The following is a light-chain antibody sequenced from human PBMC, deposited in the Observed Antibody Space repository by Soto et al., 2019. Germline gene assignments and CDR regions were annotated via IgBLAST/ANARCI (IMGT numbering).Light chain of an antibody. CDR1: QDISKY. J-gene: IGKJ2*01. V-gene: IGKV1-33*01. Sequence: DIQMTQSPSSLSASVGDRVTITCQASQDISKYLNWYQQKPGKAPKLLIYDASNLETGVPSRFSGSGSGTAFTFTISSLQPEDVATYYCQQYNNYSYTVVQGTKVDSK. CDR2: DAS. CDR3: QQYNNYSYT.